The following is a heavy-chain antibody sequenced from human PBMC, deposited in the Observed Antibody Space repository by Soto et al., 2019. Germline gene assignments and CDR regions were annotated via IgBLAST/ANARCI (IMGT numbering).Heavy chain of an antibody. CDR2: INSRTGVT. V-gene: IGHV1-2*04. CDR3: ARDGGEYGDYDY. CDR1: GYTFTGYY. Sequence: QVQLVQSGTEVKMPGASVKVSCKASGYTFTGYYMHWVRQVPGQGLEWMGWINSRTGVTNYAQKFQGWINMFRDXSISTAYMEVSRLKSDDTAVYYCARDGGEYGDYDYWGQGTLVTVSS. J-gene: IGHJ4*02. D-gene: IGHD4-17*01.